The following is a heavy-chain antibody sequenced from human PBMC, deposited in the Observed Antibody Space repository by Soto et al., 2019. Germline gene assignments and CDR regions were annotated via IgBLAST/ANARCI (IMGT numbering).Heavy chain of an antibody. CDR2: VYNSGST. CDR1: GASISSNY. V-gene: IGHV4-59*01. J-gene: IGHJ4*02. Sequence: KASETLSLTCPVPGASISSNYSTWIRQPPGKGLEWIGYVYNSGSTNYNPSLKNRVTISEDTYKSQFSLKVNSMTAADTVVYYCARYRREAVAGYTLDNWGQGMLVTVSS. CDR3: ARYRREAVAGYTLDN. D-gene: IGHD6-13*01.